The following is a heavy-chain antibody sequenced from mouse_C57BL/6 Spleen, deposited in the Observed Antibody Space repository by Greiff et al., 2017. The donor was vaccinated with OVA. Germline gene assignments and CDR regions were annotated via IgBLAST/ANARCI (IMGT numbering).Heavy chain of an antibody. D-gene: IGHD3-2*02. J-gene: IGHJ3*01. CDR1: GYTFTSYW. CDR2: IYPGRGST. CDR3: TRRASSVYSFAF. V-gene: IGHV1-55*01. Sequence: QVQLQQPGAELVKPGASVKMSCKASGYTFTSYWITWVKQRPGQGLEWIGDIYPGRGSTNYNEQFKSKATLSVDTSSSTAYMQLSSLTSEDTAMYYCTRRASSVYSFAFWGTGTLVTVSA.